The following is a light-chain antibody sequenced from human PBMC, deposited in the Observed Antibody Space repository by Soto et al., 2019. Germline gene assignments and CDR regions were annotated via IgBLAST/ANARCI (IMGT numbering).Light chain of an antibody. V-gene: IGKV3D-15*01. Sequence: EIALKQSPATLSVSPGARATLSCRASQTVGSNLAWYQQKPGQAPRLLIYGASTRASDTPARFSGSGSVTEFALTISSLQSEDFAVYYCQQYNNWPITFGQGTRLEIK. CDR3: QQYNNWPIT. CDR1: QTVGSN. CDR2: GAS. J-gene: IGKJ5*01.